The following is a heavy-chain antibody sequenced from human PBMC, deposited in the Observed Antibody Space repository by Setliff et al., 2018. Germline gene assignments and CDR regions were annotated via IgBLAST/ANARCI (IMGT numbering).Heavy chain of an antibody. CDR1: GGSISSSNW. J-gene: IGHJ6*03. D-gene: IGHD2-21*01. V-gene: IGHV4-4*02. CDR2: IYHSGSI. Sequence: SETLSLTCTVSGGSISSSNWWTWVRQPPGKGLEWIGEIYHSGSINYNPSLKSRLTISLDKSKNQFSLRLNSVTAADTAFYYCARGITSGDYWGQRFFYLDVWGRGTTVTVSS. CDR3: ARGITSGDYWGQRFFYLDV.